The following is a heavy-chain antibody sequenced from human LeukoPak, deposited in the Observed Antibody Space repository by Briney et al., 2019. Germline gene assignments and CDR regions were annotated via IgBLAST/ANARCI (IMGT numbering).Heavy chain of an antibody. V-gene: IGHV3-30-3*01. CDR2: ISYDGSNK. Sequence: GGSLRLSCAASGFTFSNSAMHWVRQAPGKGLEWVAVISYDGSNKYYTDSVKGRFTISRDNSKSTLYLQMNSLRADDMAVYYCASEGVYGSGSSLLYYFDYWGQGTLVTVSS. D-gene: IGHD3-10*01. CDR1: GFTFSNSA. CDR3: ASEGVYGSGSSLLYYFDY. J-gene: IGHJ4*02.